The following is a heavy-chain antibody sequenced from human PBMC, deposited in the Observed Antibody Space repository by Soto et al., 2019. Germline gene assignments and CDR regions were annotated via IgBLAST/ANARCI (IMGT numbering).Heavy chain of an antibody. Sequence: QVQLQESGPGLVKPSQTLSLTCTVSGGSISSGDYYWSWIRQPPGKGLEWIGYIYYSGSTYYNPSLKSRVTISVDTSKNQFSLELSSVTAADTAVYYCAREVGSCGSCYDHWGQGTLVTVSS. CDR3: AREVGSCGSCYDH. J-gene: IGHJ5*02. V-gene: IGHV4-30-4*01. D-gene: IGHD2-15*01. CDR1: GGSISSGDYY. CDR2: IYYSGST.